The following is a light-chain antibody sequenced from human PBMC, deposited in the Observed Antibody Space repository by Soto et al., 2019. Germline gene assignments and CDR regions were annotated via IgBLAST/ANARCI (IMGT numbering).Light chain of an antibody. CDR2: NDG. V-gene: IGLV3-21*02. CDR3: CSYAGSSTFGV. CDR1: NIGIKS. Sequence: SYELTQPPSVSVAPGQTARIPCGGNNIGIKSVHWYQQKPGQAPVLVVYNDGDRPSGIPDRFSGSNSGNTATLTVSRVEAGDEADYYCCSYAGSSTFGVFGGGTKLTVL. J-gene: IGLJ3*02.